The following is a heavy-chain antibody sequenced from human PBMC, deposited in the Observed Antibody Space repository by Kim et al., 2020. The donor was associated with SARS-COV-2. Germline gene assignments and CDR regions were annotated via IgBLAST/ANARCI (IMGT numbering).Heavy chain of an antibody. D-gene: IGHD3-22*01. CDR2: INPNSGGT. CDR1: GYTFTGYY. CDR3: AIDYFDSSGYDAFDI. V-gene: IGHV1-2*02. J-gene: IGHJ3*02. Sequence: ASVKVSCKASGYTFTGYYLHWVRQAPGQGLEWMGCINPNSGGTKYAQKFQGRVTMTRDTSINTAYMELSRLRSDDTAVYYCAIDYFDSSGYDAFDIWGQGTMVTVSS.